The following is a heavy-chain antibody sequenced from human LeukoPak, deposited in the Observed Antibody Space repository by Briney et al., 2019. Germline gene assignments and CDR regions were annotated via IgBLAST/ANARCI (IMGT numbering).Heavy chain of an antibody. CDR2: ISGSGGST. Sequence: GGSLKLSWAVARFSFSNYGMSWVRQAPGKVLEWVSAISGSGGSTYYADSVKGRFTISRDNSKNTLYLQMNSLRAEDTALYYCAKSSYYDTSGSYREYYFDYWGQGALVTVSS. CDR1: RFSFSNYG. D-gene: IGHD3-22*01. CDR3: AKSSYYDTSGSYREYYFDY. V-gene: IGHV3-23*01. J-gene: IGHJ4*02.